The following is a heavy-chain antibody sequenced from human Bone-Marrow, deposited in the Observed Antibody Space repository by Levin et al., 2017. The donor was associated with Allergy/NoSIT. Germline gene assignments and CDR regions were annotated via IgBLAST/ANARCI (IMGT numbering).Heavy chain of an antibody. CDR3: TTFSDYGDS. D-gene: IGHD4-17*01. CDR2: IWHDGSTT. V-gene: IGHV3-33*03. CDR1: GFTSTPFSSRG. Sequence: GGSLRLSCAASGFTSTPFSSRGMHWVRQAPGKGPEWVALIWHDGSTTDYVDSVKGRFTISRDNSKNTLHLQMNRLRVEDTAIYYCTTFSDYGDSWGQGTLVTVSS. J-gene: IGHJ4*02.